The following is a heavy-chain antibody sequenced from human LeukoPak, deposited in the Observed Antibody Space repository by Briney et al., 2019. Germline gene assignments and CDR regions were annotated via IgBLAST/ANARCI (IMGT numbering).Heavy chain of an antibody. CDR1: GGSISSSSYY. J-gene: IGHJ3*02. D-gene: IGHD3-3*01. V-gene: IGHV4-39*01. CDR3: ARHGSIFGVVIYAFDI. Sequence: KSSETLSLTCTVSGGSISSSSYYWGWIRQPPGKGLEWIGSIYYSGSTYYNPSLKSRVTISVDTSKNQFSLKLSSVTAADTAVYYCARHGSIFGVVIYAFDIWGQGTMVTVSS. CDR2: IYYSGST.